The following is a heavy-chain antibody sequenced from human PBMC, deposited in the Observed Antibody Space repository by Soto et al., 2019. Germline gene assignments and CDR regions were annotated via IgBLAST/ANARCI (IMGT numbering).Heavy chain of an antibody. CDR1: GSTFSSYA. V-gene: IGHV3-30-3*01. Sequence: GGSLRLSCAASGSTFSSYAMHWVRQAPGKGLEWVAVISYDGSNKYYADSVKGRFTISRDNSKNTLYLQMNSLRAEDTAVYYCARDLQSGDYYYYYGMDVWGQGTTVTVSS. CDR3: ARDLQSGDYYYYYGMDV. D-gene: IGHD4-17*01. CDR2: ISYDGSNK. J-gene: IGHJ6*02.